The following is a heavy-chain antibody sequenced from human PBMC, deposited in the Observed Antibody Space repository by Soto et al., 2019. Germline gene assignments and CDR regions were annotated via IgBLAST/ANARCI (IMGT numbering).Heavy chain of an antibody. D-gene: IGHD3-22*01. CDR1: GGTFSSYA. V-gene: IGHV1-69*13. CDR3: ARSLYYYDSSGYYYRWFDY. J-gene: IGHJ5*01. Sequence: ASVKVSCKASGGTFSSYAISLVRQAPGQGLEWMGGIIPIFGTANYAQKFQGRVTITADESTSTAYMELSSLRSEDTAVYYCARSLYYYDSSGYYYRWFDYWGQGTLVTVSS. CDR2: IIPIFGTA.